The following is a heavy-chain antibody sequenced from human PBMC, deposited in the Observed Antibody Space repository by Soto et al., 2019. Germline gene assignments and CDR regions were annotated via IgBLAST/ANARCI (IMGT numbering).Heavy chain of an antibody. V-gene: IGHV1-18*04. J-gene: IGHJ4*02. CDR1: GYTFTSYG. Sequence: ASVKVSCKASGYTFTSYGISWVRQAPGQRLEWMGWINPYNGNTKYAQKFQGRVTITRDTSASTAYMELSSLRSEDTAVYYCARDLGGWPDYWGQGTLVTVSS. D-gene: IGHD2-15*01. CDR2: INPYNGNT. CDR3: ARDLGGWPDY.